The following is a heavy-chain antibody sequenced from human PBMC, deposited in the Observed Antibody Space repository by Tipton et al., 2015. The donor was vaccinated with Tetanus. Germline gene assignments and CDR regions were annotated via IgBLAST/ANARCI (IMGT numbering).Heavy chain of an antibody. Sequence: TLSLTCTLSGGLITTGGYFWGWIRQTPGQGLEWIGYIYQTDSTYYNPSLRSRLTISISRSKNQFSLKLTSVAAADTAVYYCVRGRGLGAYSFGFEYWGQGAQVTVSS. V-gene: IGHV4-30-2*01. CDR1: GGLITTGGYF. D-gene: IGHD5-18*01. CDR2: IYQTDST. J-gene: IGHJ4*02. CDR3: VRGRGLGAYSFGFEY.